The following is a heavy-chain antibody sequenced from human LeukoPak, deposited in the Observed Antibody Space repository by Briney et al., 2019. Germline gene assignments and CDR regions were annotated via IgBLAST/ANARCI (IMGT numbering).Heavy chain of an antibody. Sequence: PSETLSLTCTVSGGSISSYYWNWIRQPPGKGLEWIGYIYYRGSTNYNPSLKSRVTISVDTSKNQFSLKVSSVTAADTAVYYCARRIAARPRGYWFDPWGQGTLVTVSS. J-gene: IGHJ5*02. CDR3: ARRIAARPRGYWFDP. CDR1: GGSISSYY. V-gene: IGHV4-59*12. D-gene: IGHD6-6*01. CDR2: IYYRGST.